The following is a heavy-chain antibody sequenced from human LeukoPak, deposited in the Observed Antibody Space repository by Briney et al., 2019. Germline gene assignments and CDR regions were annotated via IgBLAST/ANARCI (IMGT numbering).Heavy chain of an antibody. J-gene: IGHJ4*02. D-gene: IGHD2-15*01. CDR2: ISFDGSNK. Sequence: GGSPRLSCAASGFTFTRHGMHWVRQAPGKGLEWVTLISFDGSNKYYADSVKGRFTISRDYSKNTLYLQMNSLRAEDTAVYYCAKEDCSGGSCYFAHWGQGTMVTVSS. CDR3: AKEDCSGGSCYFAH. V-gene: IGHV3-30*18. CDR1: GFTFTRHG.